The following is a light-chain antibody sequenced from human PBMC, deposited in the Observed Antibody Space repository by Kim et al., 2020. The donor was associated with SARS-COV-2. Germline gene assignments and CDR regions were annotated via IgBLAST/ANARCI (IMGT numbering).Light chain of an antibody. J-gene: IGLJ2*01. V-gene: IGLV3-21*01. CDR2: YDS. CDR3: QAWDSNTGV. Sequence: SYELTQPPSVSVAPGKTAWITCGGNNIGGKSVHWYQQKPGQAPVLVIYYDSDRPSGIPERFSGSNSGNTATLTISGTQAMDEADYYCQAWDSNTGVFGGGTQLTVL. CDR1: NIGGKS.